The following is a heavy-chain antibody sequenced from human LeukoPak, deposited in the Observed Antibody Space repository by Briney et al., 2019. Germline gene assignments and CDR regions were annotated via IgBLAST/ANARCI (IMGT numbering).Heavy chain of an antibody. CDR2: ISWNSGSI. CDR1: GFTFDDYA. V-gene: IGHV3-9*01. CDR3: AKDGVTTTDYYYYGMDV. D-gene: IGHD4-11*01. J-gene: IGHJ6*02. Sequence: PGGSLRLSCAASGFTFDDYAMHWVRQAPGKGLEWVSGISWNSGSIGYADSVKGRFTISRDNAKNSLYLQMNSLRAEDTALYYCAKDGVTTTDYYYYGMDVWGQGTTVTVSS.